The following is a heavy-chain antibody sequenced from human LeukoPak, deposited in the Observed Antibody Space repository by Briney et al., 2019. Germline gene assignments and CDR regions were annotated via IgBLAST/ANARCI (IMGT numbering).Heavy chain of an antibody. D-gene: IGHD4-17*01. CDR3: ARDREDYGDFGY. CDR2: ITCCRPDI. V-gene: IGHV3-21*01. CDR1: GFNFNTYT. Sequence: PGGSLRLSCAASGFNFNTYTMSWVRQAPGKGLEWVSSITCCRPDITYGDSVTGRFTISRDNAKNSLYLQMNSLRAEDTAVYYCARDREDYGDFGYWGQGTPVTVTS. J-gene: IGHJ4*02.